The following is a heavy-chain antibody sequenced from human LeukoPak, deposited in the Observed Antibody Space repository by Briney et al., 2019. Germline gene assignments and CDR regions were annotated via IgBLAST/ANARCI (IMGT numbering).Heavy chain of an antibody. CDR1: GFTFSSCA. V-gene: IGHV3-23*01. CDR2: ISGSDDST. CDR3: AKESSSLYYFDY. J-gene: IGHJ4*02. Sequence: GGSLRLSCAASGFTFSSCAMSWVRQAPGKGLEWVSGISGSDDSTYYADSVKGRFTISRDNSKNTLYLEMNSLRAEDTAVYYCAKESSSLYYFDYWGQGTLVTVSS. D-gene: IGHD2-2*01.